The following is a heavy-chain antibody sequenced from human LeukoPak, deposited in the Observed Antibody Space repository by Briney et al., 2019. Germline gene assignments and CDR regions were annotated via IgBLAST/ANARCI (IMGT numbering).Heavy chain of an antibody. Sequence: GGSLRLSCAASGFTFSSYGMTWVRQAPGKGLEWVSYISSSSTIYYADSVKGRFTISRDNAKNSLYLQLNSLRAEDTAVYYCAELGITVIGGVWGKGTTVTISS. J-gene: IGHJ6*04. D-gene: IGHD3-10*02. CDR3: AELGITVIGGV. CDR1: GFTFSSYG. V-gene: IGHV3-48*01. CDR2: ISSSSTI.